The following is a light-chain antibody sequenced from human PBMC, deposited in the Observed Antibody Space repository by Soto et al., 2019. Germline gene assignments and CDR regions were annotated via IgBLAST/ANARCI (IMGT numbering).Light chain of an antibody. Sequence: EVVLTQSPATLSVSPGERATLSCRASQTVSRSLAWYQQKPGQAPRLLIYGASTRAAGVPGRFSGSGSGTHFTLTISSLQPEDIGTYYCHQYDNRPFTFGQGTKLEIK. CDR2: GAS. V-gene: IGKV3-15*01. CDR1: QTVSRS. J-gene: IGKJ2*01. CDR3: HQYDNRPFT.